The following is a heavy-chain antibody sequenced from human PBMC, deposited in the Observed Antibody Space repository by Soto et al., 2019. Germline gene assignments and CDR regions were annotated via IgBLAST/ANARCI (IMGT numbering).Heavy chain of an antibody. D-gene: IGHD6-13*01. V-gene: IGHV3-30-3*01. Sequence: QVQLVESGGGVVQPGRSLRLSCAASGFTFSTHAMHWVRQAPGKGLECVAIVSFDGSNKYYADSVKGRFTISRDNSKNTLYRQMSGLTPEDTAFYYCAREQTGITTAGGGRIDRWGQGTLVTVSS. CDR1: GFTFSTHA. CDR2: VSFDGSNK. J-gene: IGHJ5*02. CDR3: AREQTGITTAGGGRIDR.